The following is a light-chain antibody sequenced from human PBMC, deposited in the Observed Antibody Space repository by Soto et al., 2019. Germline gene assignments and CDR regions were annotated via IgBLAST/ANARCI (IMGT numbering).Light chain of an antibody. CDR1: QSISTW. J-gene: IGKJ1*01. V-gene: IGKV1-27*01. CDR3: QKYNSAPWT. CDR2: DAS. Sequence: DIQMTQSPSTLSASVGDSVTITCRASQSISTWLAWYQQKPGKAPKLLIYDASSLQSGVPSRFSGSGSGTDFTLTISSLQPEDVATYYCQKYNSAPWTFGQGTKVDIK.